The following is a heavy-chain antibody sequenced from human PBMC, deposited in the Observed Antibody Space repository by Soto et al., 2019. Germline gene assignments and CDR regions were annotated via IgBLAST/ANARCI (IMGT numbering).Heavy chain of an antibody. J-gene: IGHJ1*01. D-gene: IGHD1-26*01. Sequence: QVPLVESGGGVVQPGRSLRLSCAASGFTFSSYGMHWVRQAPGKGLEWVAVISYDGSNKYYADSVKGRFTISRDNSKNTLYLQMNSLRAEDTAVYYCAKDLMTPPPEWELRDWGQGTLVTVSS. V-gene: IGHV3-30*18. CDR1: GFTFSSYG. CDR3: AKDLMTPPPEWELRD. CDR2: ISYDGSNK.